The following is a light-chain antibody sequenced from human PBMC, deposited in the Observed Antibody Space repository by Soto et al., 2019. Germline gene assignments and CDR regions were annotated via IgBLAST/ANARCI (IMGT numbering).Light chain of an antibody. Sequence: VIWMTQSPSLLSASTGDRVTISCRMSQGISSYLAWYQQKPGKAPELLIYAASTLQSGVPSRFSGSGSGTDFTLTISCLQSEDFATXXXXXXXXXXPXFXQGTKVDIK. CDR2: AAS. CDR1: QGISSY. CDR3: XXXXXXXPX. V-gene: IGKV1D-8*01. J-gene: IGKJ1*01.